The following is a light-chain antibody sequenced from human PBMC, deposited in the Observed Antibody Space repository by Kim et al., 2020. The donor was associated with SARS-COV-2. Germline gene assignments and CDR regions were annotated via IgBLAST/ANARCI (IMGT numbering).Light chain of an antibody. Sequence: QRVTISCTGGRSNSGAGYDVNWYQQLPGTAPKLLIDDDTNRPSGVPARLSGSKSGTSASLAITGLQADDEADYYCQSYDSSLNAWVFGGGTQLTVL. J-gene: IGLJ3*02. CDR1: RSNSGAGYD. CDR2: DDT. V-gene: IGLV1-40*01. CDR3: QSYDSSLNAWV.